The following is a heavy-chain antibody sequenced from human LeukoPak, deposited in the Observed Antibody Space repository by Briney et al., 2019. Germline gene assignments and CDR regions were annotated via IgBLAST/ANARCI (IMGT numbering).Heavy chain of an antibody. J-gene: IGHJ4*02. D-gene: IGHD3-22*01. CDR3: ARDSYYYDSSGYRLFDY. V-gene: IGHV4-61*02. CDR1: GGSISSGSYY. Sequence: SQTLSLTCTVSGGSISSGSYYWSWIRQPAGKGLEWIGRIYTSGSTNYNPSLKSRVTMSVDTSKNQFSLKLSSVTAADTAVYYCARDSYYYDSSGYRLFDYWGQGTLVTVSS. CDR2: IYTSGST.